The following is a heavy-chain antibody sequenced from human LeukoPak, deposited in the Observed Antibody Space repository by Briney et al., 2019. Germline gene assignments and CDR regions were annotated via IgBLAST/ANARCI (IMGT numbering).Heavy chain of an antibody. CDR2: IYYSGST. CDR1: GGSISSYY. V-gene: IGHV4-59*01. D-gene: IGHD1-1*01. J-gene: IGHJ6*03. Sequence: SENLSLTCTVSGGSISSYYWSWIRQPPGKGLEWIGYIYYSGSTNYNPSLKSRVTISVDTSKNQFSLKLSSVTAADTAVYYCAARTTYYYYMDVWGKGTTVTVSS. CDR3: AARTTYYYYMDV.